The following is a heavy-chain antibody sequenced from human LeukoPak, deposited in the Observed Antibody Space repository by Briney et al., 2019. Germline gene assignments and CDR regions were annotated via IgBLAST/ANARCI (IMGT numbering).Heavy chain of an antibody. V-gene: IGHV4-34*01. D-gene: IGHD3-3*01. Sequence: SETLSLTCAVYGGSFSGYYWSWIRQPPGKGLEWIGEINHSGSTNYNPSLKSRVTISVDTSKNQFSLKLSSVTAADTAVYYCARLWSSDCWGQGTLVTVSS. CDR1: GGSFSGYY. CDR2: INHSGST. J-gene: IGHJ4*02. CDR3: ARLWSSDC.